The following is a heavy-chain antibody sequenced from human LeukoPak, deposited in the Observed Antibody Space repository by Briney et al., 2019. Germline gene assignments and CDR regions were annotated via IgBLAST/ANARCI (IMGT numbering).Heavy chain of an antibody. V-gene: IGHV4-4*02. CDR2: MHHSGRT. D-gene: IGHD3-3*01. CDR1: GASISSTNW. CDR3: ARMGYYDFWSGPYGMDV. J-gene: IGHJ6*02. Sequence: PSETLSLTCAISGASISSTNWWIWVRQPPGKGLEWIGEMHHSGRTNYNPSLKGRITISVDKSKNQFSLKLSSVTAADTAVYYCARMGYYDFWSGPYGMDVWGQGTTVTVSS.